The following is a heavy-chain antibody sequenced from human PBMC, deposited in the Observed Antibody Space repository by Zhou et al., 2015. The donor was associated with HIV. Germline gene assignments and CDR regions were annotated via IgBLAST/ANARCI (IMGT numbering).Heavy chain of an antibody. CDR1: GYTFTGYY. CDR3: ASQVLSSGWYIGSGFDY. Sequence: QVQLVQSGAEVKKPGASVKVSCKASGYTFTGYYMHWVRQAPGQGLEWMGWINPNSGGTNYAQKFQGRVTMTRDTSISTAYMELSRLRSDDTAVYYCASQVLSSGWYIGSGFDYWGQGTLVTVSS. CDR2: INPNSGGT. J-gene: IGHJ4*02. D-gene: IGHD6-19*01. V-gene: IGHV1-2*02.